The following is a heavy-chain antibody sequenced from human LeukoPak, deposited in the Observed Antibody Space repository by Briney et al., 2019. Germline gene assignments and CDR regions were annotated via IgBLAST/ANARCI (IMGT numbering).Heavy chain of an antibody. Sequence: GGSLRLSCAASGFTFSSYAMTWVRQAPGKGLQWVSAVSGSGAHTYYADSVKGRFTISRDNAKNSLYLQMNSLRAEDTAVYYCARAFADYDFWSGYPTEYYFDYWGQGTLVTVSS. CDR1: GFTFSSYA. CDR3: ARAFADYDFWSGYPTEYYFDY. J-gene: IGHJ4*02. D-gene: IGHD3-3*01. CDR2: VSGSGAHT. V-gene: IGHV3-23*01.